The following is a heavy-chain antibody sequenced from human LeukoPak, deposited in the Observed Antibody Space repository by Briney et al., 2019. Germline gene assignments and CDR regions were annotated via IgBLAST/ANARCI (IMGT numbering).Heavy chain of an antibody. V-gene: IGHV1-69*13. CDR1: GYTLTELS. J-gene: IGHJ6*03. CDR3: ARDRGTDGYGYYYYYMDV. D-gene: IGHD5-24*01. Sequence: ASVKVSCKVSGYTLTELSMHWVRQAPGKGLEWMGGIIPIFGTANYAQKFQGRVTITADESTSTAYMELSSLRSEDTAVYYCARDRGTDGYGYYYYYMDVWGKGTTVTVSS. CDR2: IIPIFGTA.